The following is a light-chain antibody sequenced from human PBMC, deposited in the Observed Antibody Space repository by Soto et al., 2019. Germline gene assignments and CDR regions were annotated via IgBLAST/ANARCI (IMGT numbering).Light chain of an antibody. CDR3: QQYTNWPPYT. Sequence: EIVMTQSPATLSVSPGERATLSCRASQSVSTNLAWYQQKPGQSPRLLIYGASTRATGIPARFSGSGSETEFTLPISRLQSEDFAVYYCQQYTNWPPYTFGQGTNLEIK. V-gene: IGKV3-15*01. J-gene: IGKJ2*01. CDR2: GAS. CDR1: QSVSTN.